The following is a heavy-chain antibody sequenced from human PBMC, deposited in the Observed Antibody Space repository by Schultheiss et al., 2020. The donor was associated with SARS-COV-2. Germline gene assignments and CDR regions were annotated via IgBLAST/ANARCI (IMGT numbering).Heavy chain of an antibody. CDR2: IYYSGST. CDR3: ARVGISDY. D-gene: IGHD2-15*01. Sequence: SQTLSLTCAVYGGSFSGYYWSWIRQPPGKGLEWIGYIYYSGSTNYNPSLKSRVTISVDTSKNQFSLKLSSVTAADTAVYYCARVGISDYWGQGTLVTVSS. V-gene: IGHV4-34*01. CDR1: GGSFSGYY. J-gene: IGHJ4*02.